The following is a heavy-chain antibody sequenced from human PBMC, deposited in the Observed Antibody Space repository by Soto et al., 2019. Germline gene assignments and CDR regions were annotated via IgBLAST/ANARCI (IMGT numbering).Heavy chain of an antibody. V-gene: IGHV3-23*01. CDR3: AKMHSGSCYSSGDY. J-gene: IGHJ4*02. CDR2: ICGTSSTT. CDR1: GFTFSTYA. Sequence: EVQLLESGGGLVQPGGSLRLSCAASGFTFSTYAMSWVRQAPGKGLEWVSSICGTSSTTYYADSVKGRFTISRDNSKNTLYLQMNSLRADDTAVYYCAKMHSGSCYSSGDYWGQGTLVTVSS. D-gene: IGHD2-15*01.